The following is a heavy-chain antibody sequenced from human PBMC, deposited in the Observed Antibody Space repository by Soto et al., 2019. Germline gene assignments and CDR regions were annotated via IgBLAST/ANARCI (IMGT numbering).Heavy chain of an antibody. J-gene: IGHJ6*02. V-gene: IGHV3-23*01. CDR2: ISGSGGST. Sequence: GGSLRLSCAASGFTFSSYAMSWVRQAPGKGLEWVSAISGSGGSTYYADSVKGRFTISRDNSKNTLYLQMNSLRAEDTAVYYCAKLDGSSWFYYYYGMDVWGQGTTVTVSS. D-gene: IGHD6-13*01. CDR1: GFTFSSYA. CDR3: AKLDGSSWFYYYYGMDV.